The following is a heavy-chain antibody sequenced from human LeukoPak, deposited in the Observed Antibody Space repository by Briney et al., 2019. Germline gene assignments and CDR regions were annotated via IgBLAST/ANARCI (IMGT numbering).Heavy chain of an antibody. CDR3: ARGWSRDTAMVPRGYYFDY. V-gene: IGHV4-30-4*08. J-gene: IGHJ4*02. CDR1: GGSISSGDYY. Sequence: SETLSLTCTVSGGSISSGDYYWSWIRQPPGKGLEWIGYIYYSGSTYYNPSLKSRVTISVDTSKNQFSLKLSSVTAADTAVYYCARGWSRDTAMVPRGYYFDYWGQGTLVTVSS. CDR2: IYYSGST. D-gene: IGHD5-18*01.